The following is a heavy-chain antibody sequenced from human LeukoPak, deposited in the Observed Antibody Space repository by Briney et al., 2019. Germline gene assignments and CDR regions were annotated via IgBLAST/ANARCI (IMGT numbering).Heavy chain of an antibody. Sequence: PSETVSLTCSVSGGSIRSSYWNWIRQSPGKGLEWLGYIYYCGGTNYNPSLKGRVTLSIDMSKNQFSLRLTSVTTADTAVYYCARDSMYATNYFDPWGQGTLDPVSS. CDR2: IYYCGGT. CDR3: ARDSMYATNYFDP. J-gene: IGHJ5*02. CDR1: GGSIRSSY. D-gene: IGHD2-8*01. V-gene: IGHV4-59*01.